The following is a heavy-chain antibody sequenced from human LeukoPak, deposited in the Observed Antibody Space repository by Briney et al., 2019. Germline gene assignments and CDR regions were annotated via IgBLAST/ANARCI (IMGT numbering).Heavy chain of an antibody. CDR1: GFTFSSYA. Sequence: PGGSLRLSCAASGFTFSSYAMSWIRQAPGKGLEWVSYISSSGSTIYYADSVKGRFTISRDNAKNSLYLQMNSLRAEDTAVYYCARVTMVRGVFYYYYMDVWGKGTTVTISS. CDR3: ARVTMVRGVFYYYYMDV. V-gene: IGHV3-11*01. CDR2: ISSSGSTI. D-gene: IGHD3-10*01. J-gene: IGHJ6*03.